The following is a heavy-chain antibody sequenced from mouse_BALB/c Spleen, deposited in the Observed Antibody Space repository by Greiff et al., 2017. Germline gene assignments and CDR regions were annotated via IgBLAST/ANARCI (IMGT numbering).Heavy chain of an antibody. Sequence: EVKLMESGAELVRPGALVKLSCKASGFNIKDYYMHWVKQRPEQGLEWIGWIDPENGNTIYDPKFQGKASITADTSSNTAYLQLSSLTSEDTAVYYCARLQGGYAMDYWGQGTSVTVSS. J-gene: IGHJ4*01. CDR3: ARLQGGYAMDY. V-gene: IGHV14-1*02. CDR1: GFNIKDYY. CDR2: IDPENGNT.